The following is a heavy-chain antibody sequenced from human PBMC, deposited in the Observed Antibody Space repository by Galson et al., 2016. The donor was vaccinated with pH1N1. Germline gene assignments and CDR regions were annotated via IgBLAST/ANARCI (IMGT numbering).Heavy chain of an antibody. V-gene: IGHV4-59*01. Sequence: LSLTCSVSGDSINNYYWTWIRQPPGKGLEWIGYIYYTGTTKYNPSLKSRVTISVDMSKNQFSLKLNSATAADTAMYYCARVLSSYRSLIDYWGQGTLVTVSS. J-gene: IGHJ4*01. CDR3: ARVLSSYRSLIDY. CDR1: GDSINNYY. D-gene: IGHD6-13*01. CDR2: IYYTGTT.